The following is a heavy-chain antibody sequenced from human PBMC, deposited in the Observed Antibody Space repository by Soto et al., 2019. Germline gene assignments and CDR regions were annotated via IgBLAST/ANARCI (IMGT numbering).Heavy chain of an antibody. V-gene: IGHV3-21*01. CDR3: AARGDYRDYVLEG. J-gene: IGHJ4*02. Sequence: EVQLVESGGGLVKPGGSLRLSCAASGFTFSSYSMNWVRQAPGKGLEWVSSISSSSSYIYYAGSVKGRFTISRDNAKNSLYLQMNSLRAEDTAVYYCAARGDYRDYVLEGWGQGTLVTVSS. D-gene: IGHD4-17*01. CDR1: GFTFSSYS. CDR2: ISSSSSYI.